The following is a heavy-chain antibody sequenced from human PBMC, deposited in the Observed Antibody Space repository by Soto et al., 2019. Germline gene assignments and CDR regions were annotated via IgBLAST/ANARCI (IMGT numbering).Heavy chain of an antibody. CDR3: AKDLAAFFDY. J-gene: IGHJ4*02. CDR1: GFTFISYA. V-gene: IGHV3-23*01. Sequence: GGSLRLSCAASGFTFISYAMSWVRKTPGKGLEWVSGISRSGDTTNYADSAKGRFTISRDNSKNTLYLQMNSLRADDTAVYYCAKDLAAFFDYWGQGTLVTVSS. CDR2: ISRSGDTT.